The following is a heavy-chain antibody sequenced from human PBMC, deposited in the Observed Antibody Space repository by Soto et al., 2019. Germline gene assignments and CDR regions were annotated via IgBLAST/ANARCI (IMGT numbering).Heavy chain of an antibody. Sequence: GGSLRLSCAASGFTFSSYAMSWVRQAPGKGLEWVSAISGSGGSTYYADSVKGRFTISRDNSKNTLYLQMNSLRAEDTAVYYCAKDRGTMIVVVKNFYFDYWGQGTLVTVSS. CDR1: GFTFSSYA. D-gene: IGHD3-22*01. J-gene: IGHJ4*02. V-gene: IGHV3-23*01. CDR3: AKDRGTMIVVVKNFYFDY. CDR2: ISGSGGST.